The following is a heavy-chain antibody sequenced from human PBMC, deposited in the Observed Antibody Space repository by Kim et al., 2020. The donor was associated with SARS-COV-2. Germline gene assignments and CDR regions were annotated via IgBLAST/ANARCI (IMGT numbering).Heavy chain of an antibody. CDR2: RGRAT. Sequence: RGRATFYADSVKGRFTISRDNAKNSLYLEMSSLRDEDTAVYYCARGRAYWGRGTLVTVSS. V-gene: IGHV3-48*02. CDR3: ARGRAY. J-gene: IGHJ4*02.